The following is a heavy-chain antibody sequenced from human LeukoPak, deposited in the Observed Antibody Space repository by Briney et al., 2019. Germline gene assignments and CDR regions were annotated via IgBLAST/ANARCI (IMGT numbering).Heavy chain of an antibody. CDR2: IIPIFGTA. V-gene: IGHV1-69*13. Sequence: SVKVSCKASGGTFSSYAISWVRQAPGQGLEWMGGIIPIFGTANYAQKFQGRVTITADESTSTAYMELSSLRSEDTAVYYCASIGRLRDYYYYYMDVWGKGTTATVSS. D-gene: IGHD3/OR15-3a*01. CDR1: GGTFSSYA. J-gene: IGHJ6*03. CDR3: ASIGRLRDYYYYYMDV.